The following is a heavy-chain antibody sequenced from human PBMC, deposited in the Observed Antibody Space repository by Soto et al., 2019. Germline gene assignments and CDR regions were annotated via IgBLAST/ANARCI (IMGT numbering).Heavy chain of an antibody. CDR3: ARGWRFDP. CDR2: INHSGTT. Sequence: PSETLSLTCGVYGGSFTAYQWNWIRQSPGQGLEWIGEINHSGTTKYNPSLASRIKLSVDTSKKQFSLKTFSETATDKAIYYCARGWRFDPWGQGTQVTVSS. CDR1: GGSFTAYQ. D-gene: IGHD1-1*01. J-gene: IGHJ5*02. V-gene: IGHV4-34*01.